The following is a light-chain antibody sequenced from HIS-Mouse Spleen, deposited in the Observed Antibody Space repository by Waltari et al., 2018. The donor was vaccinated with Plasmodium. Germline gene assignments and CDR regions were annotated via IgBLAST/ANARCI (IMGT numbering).Light chain of an antibody. Sequence: QSVLTQPPSASGTPGQRVTTSCAGSSSNIGSNTVNWYQQPPGTAPKPLIYSNNQRPSGVPDRFSGSKSGTSASLAISGLQSEDEADYYCAAWDDSLNGPVFGGGTKLTVL. CDR2: SNN. CDR1: SSNIGSNT. CDR3: AAWDDSLNGPV. J-gene: IGLJ2*01. V-gene: IGLV1-44*01.